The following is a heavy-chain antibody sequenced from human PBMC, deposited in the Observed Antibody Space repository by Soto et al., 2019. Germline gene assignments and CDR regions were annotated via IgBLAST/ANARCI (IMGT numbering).Heavy chain of an antibody. Sequence: GGSLRLSCAASGFTFSSYGMHWVRQAPGKGLEWVAVIWYDGSNKYYADSVKGRFTISRDNSKNTLYLQMNSLRAEDTAVYYCARDIEWLRPPTYYFDYWGQGTLVTVSS. J-gene: IGHJ4*02. V-gene: IGHV3-33*01. CDR3: ARDIEWLRPPTYYFDY. CDR1: GFTFSSYG. CDR2: IWYDGSNK. D-gene: IGHD5-12*01.